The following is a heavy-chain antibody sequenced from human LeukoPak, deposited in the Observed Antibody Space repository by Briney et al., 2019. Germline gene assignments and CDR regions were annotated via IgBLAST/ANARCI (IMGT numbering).Heavy chain of an antibody. CDR2: IKQDGSEK. V-gene: IGHV3-7*01. CDR3: ARDSKRSSDIVVVPAAILPAEYFQH. Sequence: PGGSLRLSCAASGFTFSSYWMSWVRQAPGKGLEWVANIKQDGSEKYYVDSVKGRFTISRDNAKNSLYLQMNSLRAEDTAVYYCARDSKRSSDIVVVPAAILPAEYFQHWGQGTLVTVSS. J-gene: IGHJ1*01. D-gene: IGHD2-2*02. CDR1: GFTFSSYW.